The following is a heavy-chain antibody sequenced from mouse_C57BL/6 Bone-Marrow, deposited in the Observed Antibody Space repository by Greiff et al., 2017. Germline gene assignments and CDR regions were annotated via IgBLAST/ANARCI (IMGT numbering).Heavy chain of an antibody. V-gene: IGHV14-3*01. CDR3: ARLLLRYHYYAMDY. CDR1: GFNIKNTY. D-gene: IGHD1-1*01. CDR2: IDPANGNT. J-gene: IGHJ4*01. Sequence: EVQLQQSVAELVRPGASVKLSCTASGFNIKNTYMHWVKQRPEQGLEWIGRIDPANGNTKYAPKFQGKATIPAVTSSNTAYLQRSGLTSEDTAIYYYARLLLRYHYYAMDYWGQGTSDTVSS.